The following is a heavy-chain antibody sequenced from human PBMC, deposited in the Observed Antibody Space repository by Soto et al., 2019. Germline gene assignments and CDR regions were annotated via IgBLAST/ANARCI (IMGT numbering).Heavy chain of an antibody. CDR1: GFHSSTYR. D-gene: IGHD5-12*01. CDR3: MRVDGYTHPSDF. CDR2: ITANSDYT. J-gene: IGHJ4*02. V-gene: IGHV3-21*01. Sequence: GGSLRLSCAASGFHSSTYRMSCVRRAPGKWLEWVSSITANSDYTYHADSLKGRFTISRDNAKSSLYLQMNNLRVDDTALYFCMRVDGYTHPSDFWGQGTQVTVSS.